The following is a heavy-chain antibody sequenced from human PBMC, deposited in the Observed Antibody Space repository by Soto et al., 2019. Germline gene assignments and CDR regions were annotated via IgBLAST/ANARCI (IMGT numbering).Heavy chain of an antibody. CDR2: IYYSGST. Sequence: SETLSLTCTVSGDSISSYYWSWIRQPPGKGLEWIGYIYYSGSTNYNPSLKSRVTISVDTSKNQFSLKLSSVTAADTAVYYCARVKLGERWLQPFDYWGQGTPVTVSS. CDR1: GDSISSYY. J-gene: IGHJ4*02. V-gene: IGHV4-59*01. CDR3: ARVKLGERWLQPFDY. D-gene: IGHD3-10*01.